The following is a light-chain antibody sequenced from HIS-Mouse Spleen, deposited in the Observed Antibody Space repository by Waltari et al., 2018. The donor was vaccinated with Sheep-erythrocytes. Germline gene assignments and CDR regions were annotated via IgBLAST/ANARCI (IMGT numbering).Light chain of an antibody. CDR2: EDS. Sequence: SYELTQPPSVSVSPGQTARITCSGDALPKKYAYWYQQKSGQDPVLVIYEDSKRPSGIPGRFSGSSSGTMATLTISGAQVEDDADYYCYSTDSSGNHWVFGGGTKLTVL. V-gene: IGLV3-10*01. CDR3: YSTDSSGNHWV. CDR1: ALPKKY. J-gene: IGLJ3*02.